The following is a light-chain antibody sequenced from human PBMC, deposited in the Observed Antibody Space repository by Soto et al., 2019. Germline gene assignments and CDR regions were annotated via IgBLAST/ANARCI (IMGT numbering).Light chain of an antibody. CDR3: RSYTSSSTLVV. CDR1: SSDFGGYNF. V-gene: IGLV2-14*03. Sequence: QSALTQPASVSGSPGQSITISCTGTSSDFGGYNFVSWYQHHPGKAPKLIISDVSNRPPGVSDRFSGSKSGKTACLTISGFHVEDDAGHYCRSYTSSSTLVVLGGETQLTVL. CDR2: DVS. J-gene: IGLJ2*01.